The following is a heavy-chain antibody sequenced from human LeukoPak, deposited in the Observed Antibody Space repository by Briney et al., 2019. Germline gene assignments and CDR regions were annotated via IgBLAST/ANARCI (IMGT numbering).Heavy chain of an antibody. CDR2: IYPGDSDT. CDR3: ARSGYSSGWYGVENWFDP. CDR1: GYSFTSYW. J-gene: IGHJ5*02. D-gene: IGHD6-19*01. Sequence: GESLKISCKGSGYSFTSYWIGWVRQMPGKGLEWMGIIYPGDSDTRYSPSFQGQVTISADKSISTAYLQWSSLKASDTAMYYCARSGYSSGWYGVENWFDPWGQGTLVTVSS. V-gene: IGHV5-51*01.